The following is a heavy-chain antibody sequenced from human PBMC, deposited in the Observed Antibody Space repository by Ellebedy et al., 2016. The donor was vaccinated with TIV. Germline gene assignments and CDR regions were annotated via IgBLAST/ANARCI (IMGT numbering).Heavy chain of an antibody. CDR2: IYYSGST. CDR3: ARAQDSGYHQNYFDF. V-gene: IGHV4-59*01. CDR1: GGSISSYY. Sequence: MPSETLSLTCTVSGGSISSYYWSWIRQPPGKGLEWIGFIYYSGSTKYNPSLKSRVTISVDTSKNQFSLKLSSVTAADTAVYYCARAQDSGYHQNYFDFWGQGTLVTVSS. D-gene: IGHD3-22*01. J-gene: IGHJ4*02.